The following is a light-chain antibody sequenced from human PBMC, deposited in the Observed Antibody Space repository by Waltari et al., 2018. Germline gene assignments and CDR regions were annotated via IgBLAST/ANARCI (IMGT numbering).Light chain of an antibody. CDR3: SSYTTTRVI. Sequence: QSALTQPASVSGSPGQSLTISCSGTGSAVGGCNFVSWYQQHPGKAPRVIIYDVTTRPSGVSDRFSGSKSGNTASLTISGLQAEDEADYYCSSYTTTRVIFGGGTKVTVL. CDR1: GSAVGGCNF. V-gene: IGLV2-14*03. J-gene: IGLJ2*01. CDR2: DVT.